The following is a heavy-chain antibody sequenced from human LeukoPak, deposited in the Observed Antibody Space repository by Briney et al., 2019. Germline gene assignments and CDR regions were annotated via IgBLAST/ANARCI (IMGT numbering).Heavy chain of an antibody. CDR1: GYTFTSYY. J-gene: IGHJ6*03. CDR2: INPSGGST. V-gene: IGHV1-46*01. D-gene: IGHD3-3*01. CDR3: ARGPYYDFWSGYYTGRAHYMDV. Sequence: GASVKVSCKASGYTFTSYYMHWVRQAPGQGLEWMGIINPSGGSTSYAQKFQGRVTMTRDTSTSTVYMELSSLRSEDTAVYYCARGPYYDFWSGYYTGRAHYMDVWGKGTTVTVSS.